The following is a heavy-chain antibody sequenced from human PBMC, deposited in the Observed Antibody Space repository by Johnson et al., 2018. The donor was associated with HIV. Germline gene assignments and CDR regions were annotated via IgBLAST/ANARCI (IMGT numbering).Heavy chain of an antibody. J-gene: IGHJ3*02. CDR3: ARDRGQYTDSSRGDI. CDR2: IRYDGSEK. V-gene: IGHV3-30*02. CDR1: GFTFSSYG. D-gene: IGHD6-13*01. Sequence: VQLLESGGGVVQPGGSLRLSCAASGFTFSSYGMHWVRQAPGKGLEWVAFIRYDGSEKYYVDSVKGRFTISRDNAKNSLYLQMNSLRAEDTALYYCARDRGQYTDSSRGDIWGQGTMVTVSS.